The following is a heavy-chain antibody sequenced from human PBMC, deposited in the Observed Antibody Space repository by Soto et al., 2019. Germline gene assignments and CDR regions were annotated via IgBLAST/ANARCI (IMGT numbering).Heavy chain of an antibody. Sequence: QVQLVQSGAEVKKPGSSVKVSCKASGCTFSSYPLSWVRQAPGQGLEWMGQIIPIFGIVKYAQKFQGRVSITADESTGTGYMELSSLKSEDTAVYYCARPRTTATSKGSDYWGQGTLGTVAS. D-gene: IGHD2-2*01. CDR1: GCTFSSYP. CDR3: ARPRTTATSKGSDY. CDR2: IIPIFGIV. J-gene: IGHJ4*02. V-gene: IGHV1-69*01.